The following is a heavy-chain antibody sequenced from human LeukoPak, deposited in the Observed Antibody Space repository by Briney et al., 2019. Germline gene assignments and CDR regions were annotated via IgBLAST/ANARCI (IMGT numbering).Heavy chain of an antibody. CDR2: INHSGST. Sequence: KPSETLSLTCAVYGGSFSGYYWSWIRQPPGKGLEWIGEINHSGSTNYNPSLKSRVTISVDTSKNQFSLKLSSVTAADTAVYCCASLTRGCSGGSCYPYFDYWGQGTLVTVSS. CDR3: ASLTRGCSGGSCYPYFDY. D-gene: IGHD2-15*01. J-gene: IGHJ4*02. CDR1: GGSFSGYY. V-gene: IGHV4-34*01.